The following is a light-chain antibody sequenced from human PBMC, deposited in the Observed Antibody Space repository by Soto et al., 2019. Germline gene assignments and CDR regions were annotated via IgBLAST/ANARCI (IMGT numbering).Light chain of an antibody. V-gene: IGLV2-8*01. CDR1: SSDVGAYNY. Sequence: QSALTQPPSASGSPGQSVTISCTGTSSDVGAYNYVSWYQHHPGKAPKLMIYEVTRRPSGVPGRFSGCKSGNTAALTVSGLQAEDEAAYYRSSYAGSSNFVVFGGGTKVTVL. CDR2: EVT. J-gene: IGLJ2*01. CDR3: SSYAGSSNFVV.